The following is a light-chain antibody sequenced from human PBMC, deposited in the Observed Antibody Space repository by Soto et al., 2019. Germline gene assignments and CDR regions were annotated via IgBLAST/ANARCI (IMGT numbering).Light chain of an antibody. CDR1: SSNIGAGYD. Sequence: QSVLTQPPSVSGAPGQRVTISCTGSSSNIGAGYDVHWYQQLPGTAPKLLIYANSNRPSGVPDGFSGAKSCTSSSLAITGRQAEDDAADYCHSYGNSLSGSGVFGTGTKLTVL. V-gene: IGLV1-40*01. J-gene: IGLJ1*01. CDR3: HSYGNSLSGSGV. CDR2: ANS.